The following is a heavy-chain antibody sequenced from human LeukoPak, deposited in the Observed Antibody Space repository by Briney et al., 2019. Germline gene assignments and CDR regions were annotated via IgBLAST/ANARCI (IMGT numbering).Heavy chain of an antibody. V-gene: IGHV1-18*01. D-gene: IGHD6-19*01. CDR1: GYTFTSHG. CDR2: ISAYGDT. Sequence: VASVKVSCKASGYTFTSHGISWVRQAPGQGLEWMGWISAYGDTKYAQNLQGRVTLTTYTSTTTAYLELRSLRSDDTAVYYCARDPSNTSGWKTWFDPWGQGTLVTVSS. J-gene: IGHJ5*02. CDR3: ARDPSNTSGWKTWFDP.